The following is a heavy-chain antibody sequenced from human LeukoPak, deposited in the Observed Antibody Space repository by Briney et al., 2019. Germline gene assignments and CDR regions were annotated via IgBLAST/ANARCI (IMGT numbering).Heavy chain of an antibody. CDR1: ASTFRTYV. Sequence: GGSLRLSCAASASTFRTYVMHWVRQTPGKGLEWVAAIWHDGSNQNYGGSVKGRFTISRDNSKNTLNLQMNSLRSEDTAVCYCAKETTGYLDLWGRGTLVTVSS. J-gene: IGHJ2*01. CDR3: AKETTGYLDL. V-gene: IGHV3-33*06. CDR2: IWHDGSNQ. D-gene: IGHD4-17*01.